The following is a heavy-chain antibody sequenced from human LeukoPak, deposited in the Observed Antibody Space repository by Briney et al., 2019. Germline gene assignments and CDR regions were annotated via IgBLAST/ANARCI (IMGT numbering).Heavy chain of an antibody. CDR3: VREGGYGILGY. CDR2: TYYRSKWYN. Sequence: SQTLSLTCAISGDSVSSNSAAWNWFRQSPSRVLEWLGRTYYRSKWYNDYAVSVKSRITISPDTSKNQFSLQLNSVTPEDTAVYYCVREGGYGILGYWAQGTLVTVSS. D-gene: IGHD5-18*01. J-gene: IGHJ4*02. CDR1: GDSVSSNSAA. V-gene: IGHV6-1*01.